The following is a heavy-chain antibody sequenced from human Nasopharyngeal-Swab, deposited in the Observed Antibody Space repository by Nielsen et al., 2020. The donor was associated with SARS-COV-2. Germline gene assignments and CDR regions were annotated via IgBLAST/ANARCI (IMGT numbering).Heavy chain of an antibody. CDR2: IYYTGSA. Sequence: LRLSCTVSGDSISPNYWSWIRQSPGKRLEWIGDIYYTGSADYSPSLRTRVTISVDRSKNRFSLELTSVTTADTAVYYCARWVPFRRGTGRPSFYYFGMDVWGQGTTVTVSS. CDR1: GDSISPNY. D-gene: IGHD3/OR15-3a*01. CDR3: ARWVPFRRGTGRPSFYYFGMDV. V-gene: IGHV4-59*01. J-gene: IGHJ6*02.